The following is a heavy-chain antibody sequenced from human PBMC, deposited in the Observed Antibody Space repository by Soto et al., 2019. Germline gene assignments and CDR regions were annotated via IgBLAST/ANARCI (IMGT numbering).Heavy chain of an antibody. CDR1: GYTFTGYY. Sequence: GASVKVCCKASGYTFTGYYMHWVRQAPGQGLEWMGWINPNSGDTKYAQKFQDRVTMTRDTSISSTYMELSSLRSDDTAVYYCAKSGQAFDVWGQGTTVTVSS. V-gene: IGHV1-2*02. D-gene: IGHD5-12*01. J-gene: IGHJ6*02. CDR3: AKSGQAFDV. CDR2: INPNSGDT.